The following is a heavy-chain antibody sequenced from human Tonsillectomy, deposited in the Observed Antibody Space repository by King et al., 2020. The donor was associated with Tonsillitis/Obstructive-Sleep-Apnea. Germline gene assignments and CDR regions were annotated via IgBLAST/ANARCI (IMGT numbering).Heavy chain of an antibody. CDR3: AETPYSDFWSGYLLQH. J-gene: IGHJ1*01. V-gene: IGHV3-23*04. CDR1: GFTFSSYA. Sequence: VQLVESGGGLVQPGGSLRLSCAASGFTFSSYAMSWVRQAPGKGLEWVSAISGSGGSTFYADSVKGRFTIYRDNSKKTLYLQMNSLRAEDTAVYYCAETPYSDFWSGYLLQHWGQGTLVTVSS. CDR2: ISGSGGST. D-gene: IGHD3-3*01.